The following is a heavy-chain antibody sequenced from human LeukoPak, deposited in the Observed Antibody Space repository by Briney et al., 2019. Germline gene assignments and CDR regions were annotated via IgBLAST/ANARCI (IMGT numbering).Heavy chain of an antibody. CDR2: ITSSSTL. Sequence: GGSLRLSCAASGFTFSNYGLHWVRQAPGKGLEWVSSITSSSTLRYADSVKGRFTISRDNAKNSLYLQMNSLRAEDTAVYYCARTQRWLQSWGQGTLVTVSS. D-gene: IGHD5-24*01. CDR1: GFTFSNYG. V-gene: IGHV3-21*01. CDR3: ARTQRWLQS. J-gene: IGHJ5*02.